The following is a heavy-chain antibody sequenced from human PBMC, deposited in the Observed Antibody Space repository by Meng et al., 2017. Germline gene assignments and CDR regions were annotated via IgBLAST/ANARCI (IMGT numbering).Heavy chain of an antibody. D-gene: IGHD4-11*01. V-gene: IGHV1-69*01. CDR2: IIPIFGTA. J-gene: IGHJ4*02. CDR1: GGTFSSYA. CDR3: ARDDYSNYLPFDY. Sequence: QGQLGHAGAEVNKPGSSVKVSCKAAGGTFSSYAISWVRQAPGQGLEWMGGIIPIFGTANYAQKFQGRVTITADESTSTAYMELSSLRSEDTAVYYCARDDYSNYLPFDYWGQGTLVTVSS.